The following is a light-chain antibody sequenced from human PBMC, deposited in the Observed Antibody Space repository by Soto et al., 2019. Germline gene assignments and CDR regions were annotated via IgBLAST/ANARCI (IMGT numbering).Light chain of an antibody. J-gene: IGKJ5*01. CDR3: QQFNSYLFT. CDR1: QGISSA. Sequence: AIQLTQSASSLSASVGDRVTITCRASQGISSALAWYQQKPGKAPKLLIYDASSLESGVPSRFSGSGSGTEFTLTISSLQPADFATYYCQQFNSYLFTFGQGTRLEIK. CDR2: DAS. V-gene: IGKV1-13*02.